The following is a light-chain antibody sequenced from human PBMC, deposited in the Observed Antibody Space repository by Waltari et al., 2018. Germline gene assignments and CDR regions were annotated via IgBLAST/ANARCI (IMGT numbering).Light chain of an antibody. CDR1: SSNLGRNY. Sequence: QSVLTQPPSASWTPGQRVPLSCSVSSSNLGRNYVYLYQQLPVTAHKLLISRNNHRTSGLPYRFSGSRSGTSASLAISGLLSENDADYYCAARDDSMSGLVFGGGTKLTVL. CDR2: RNN. CDR3: AARDDSMSGLV. V-gene: IGLV1-47*01. J-gene: IGLJ3*02.